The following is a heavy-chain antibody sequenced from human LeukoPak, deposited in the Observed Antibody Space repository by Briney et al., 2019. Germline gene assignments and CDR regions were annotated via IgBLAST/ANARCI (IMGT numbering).Heavy chain of an antibody. D-gene: IGHD5-12*01. Sequence: PGASVKVSCKASGYTFTSYYMHWVRQAPGQGLEWVGIINPSGVSTSYAQKFQGRATMTRDTSTSTVYMELSSLRSEDTAVYYCAGEDIARGRVIAPWGQGPLVTASS. CDR1: GYTFTSYY. CDR2: INPSGVST. V-gene: IGHV1-46*01. J-gene: IGHJ5*02. CDR3: AGEDIARGRVIAP.